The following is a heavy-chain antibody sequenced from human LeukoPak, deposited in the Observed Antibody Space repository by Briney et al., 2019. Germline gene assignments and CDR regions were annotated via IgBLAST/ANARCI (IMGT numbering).Heavy chain of an antibody. CDR1: GDSMTNYY. D-gene: IGHD1-26*01. V-gene: IGHV4-4*07. CDR2: IYVSGRT. J-gene: IGHJ5*01. Sequence: PSETLSLTCAVSGDSMTNYYWSWIRQPARQGLEWIGHIYVSGRTNYNPSFKSRVSMSIDTSKKQFSLNLTSVSAADTAVYFCARDRWELTPAKGWFDSWGQGTLVTVSS. CDR3: ARDRWELTPAKGWFDS.